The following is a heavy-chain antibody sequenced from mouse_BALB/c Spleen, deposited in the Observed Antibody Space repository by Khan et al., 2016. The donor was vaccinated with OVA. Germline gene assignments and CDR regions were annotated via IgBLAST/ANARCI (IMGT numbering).Heavy chain of an antibody. CDR3: ARREDAYFFAMDY. CDR1: GFTFSDYY. J-gene: IGHJ4*01. V-gene: IGHV5-12*02. CDR2: ISNGGDST. Sequence: EVELVESGGGLVQPGGSLKLPCATSGFTFSDYYMYWVRQTPEKRLEWVAHISNGGDSTYYPDTVKGRFTISRDNAKNTLYLQMSRLKSEDTAMYYCARREDAYFFAMDYWGQGTSVTVSS.